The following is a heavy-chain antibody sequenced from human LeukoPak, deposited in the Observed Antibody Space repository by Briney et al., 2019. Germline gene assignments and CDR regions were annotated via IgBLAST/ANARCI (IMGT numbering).Heavy chain of an antibody. CDR2: IYPADSDT. D-gene: IGHD5-18*01. CDR1: GYSFTSNW. J-gene: IGHJ5*02. V-gene: IGHV5-51*01. Sequence: HGESLKISCKASGYSFTSNWIGWVRQMPGKGLEWMGIIYPADSDTRYGPSFEGQVTISADKSINTAYLQWSSLKASDTAMYYCARRGYTYGSRVANWFDPWGQGTLVTVSS. CDR3: ARRGYTYGSRVANWFDP.